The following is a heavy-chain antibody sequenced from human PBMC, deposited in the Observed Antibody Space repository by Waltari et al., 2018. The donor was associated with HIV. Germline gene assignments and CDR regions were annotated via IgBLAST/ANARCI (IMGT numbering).Heavy chain of an antibody. CDR3: ARDNGGGDFWSVKPDAFDI. CDR2: ISSSSSYI. J-gene: IGHJ3*02. D-gene: IGHD3-3*01. Sequence: EVQLVESGGGLVKPGGSLRLSCAASGFTFSSYSMNWVRQAPGKGLEWVSSISSSSSYIYYADSVKGRFTIARDNAKNSLYLQMNSLRAEDTAVYYCARDNGGGDFWSVKPDAFDIWGQGTMVTVSS. V-gene: IGHV3-21*01. CDR1: GFTFSSYS.